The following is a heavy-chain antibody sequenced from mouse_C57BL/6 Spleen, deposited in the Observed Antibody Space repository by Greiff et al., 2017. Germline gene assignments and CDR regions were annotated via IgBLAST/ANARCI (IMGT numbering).Heavy chain of an antibody. V-gene: IGHV1-22*01. J-gene: IGHJ3*01. D-gene: IGHD1-1*01. CDR3: ARDYYGSSHGWFAY. Sequence: VQLQQSGPELVKPGASVKMSCKASGYTFTDYNMHWVKQSHGKSLEWIGYINPNNGGTSYNQKFKGKATLTVNKSSSTAYMELRSLTSEDSAVYYCARDYYGSSHGWFAYWGQGTLVTVSA. CDR2: INPNNGGT. CDR1: GYTFTDYN.